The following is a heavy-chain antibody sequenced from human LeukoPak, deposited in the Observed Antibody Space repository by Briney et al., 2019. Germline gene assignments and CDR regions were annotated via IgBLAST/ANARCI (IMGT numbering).Heavy chain of an antibody. D-gene: IGHD1-14*01. V-gene: IGHV3-48*02. CDR3: ARDQGITYNWFDP. Sequence: PGGSLRLSCAASGFTFSSYNMNWVRQAPGKGLEWVSYISSSTTIYYADSVKGRFTISRENAKNSLYLQMNSLRDEDTAVYYCARDQGITYNWFDPWGQGTLVTVSS. CDR2: ISSSTTI. CDR1: GFTFSSYN. J-gene: IGHJ5*02.